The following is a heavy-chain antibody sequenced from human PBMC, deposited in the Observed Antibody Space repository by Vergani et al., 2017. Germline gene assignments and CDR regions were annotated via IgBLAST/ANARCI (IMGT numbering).Heavy chain of an antibody. D-gene: IGHD3-10*01. V-gene: IGHV4-38-2*01. J-gene: IGHJ5*02. CDR1: GYSISSGYY. CDR2: IYHSGST. CDR3: ARRVSYDNGWFGELSQTNWFDR. Sequence: QVQLQESGPGLVKPSETLSLTCAVSGYSISSGYYWGWIRQPPGKGLEWIGSIYHSGSTYYNPSLKSRVTISVATSKNHFSLRLSSVTAADTAVYYCARRVSYDNGWFGELSQTNWFDRGGQGTLVTVSS.